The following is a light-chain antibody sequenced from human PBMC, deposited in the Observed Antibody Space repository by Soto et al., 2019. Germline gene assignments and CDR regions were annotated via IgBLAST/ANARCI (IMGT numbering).Light chain of an antibody. CDR2: AAS. Sequence: DIQMTQSPSSLSASVGDRVTITCRASQGISNYLAWYQQKPGKVPKLLIYAASTLQSGVPSRFNGSGSGTHFTLTISSQQPEDVATYLCQKHNSAPFTFGQGTRLEIK. V-gene: IGKV1-27*01. CDR3: QKHNSAPFT. CDR1: QGISNY. J-gene: IGKJ5*01.